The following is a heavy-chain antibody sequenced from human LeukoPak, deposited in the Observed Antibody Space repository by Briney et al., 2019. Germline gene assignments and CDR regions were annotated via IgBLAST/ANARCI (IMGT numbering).Heavy chain of an antibody. CDR1: GYTFTSYG. J-gene: IGHJ4*02. CDR3: ARDGLGGRAMVTEPDY. CDR2: ISAYDGNT. V-gene: IGHV1-18*04. D-gene: IGHD5-18*01. Sequence: ASVKVSCKAFGYTFTSYGISWVRQAPGQGLEWMGWISAYDGNTNYAQKLQGRVTMTTDTFTSTAYMELRSLRSDDTAVYYCARDGLGGRAMVTEPDYWGQGTLVTVSS.